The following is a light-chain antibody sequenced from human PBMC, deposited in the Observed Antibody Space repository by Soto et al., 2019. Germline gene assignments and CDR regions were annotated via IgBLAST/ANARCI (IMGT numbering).Light chain of an antibody. Sequence: NFILTQPHSVSESPGQTVTISCTRSSGRIASNYVQWYQQRPGSAPTTVIYEDNRVPSGVPDRFSGSIDSSSNSASLIISGLKTEDEADYYCQSYDSSSVVFGGGTKLTVL. J-gene: IGLJ2*01. CDR2: EDN. CDR3: QSYDSSSVV. V-gene: IGLV6-57*04. CDR1: SGRIASNY.